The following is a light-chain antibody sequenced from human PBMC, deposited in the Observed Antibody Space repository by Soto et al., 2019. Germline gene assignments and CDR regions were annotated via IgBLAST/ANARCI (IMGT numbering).Light chain of an antibody. CDR3: CSYAGDSYV. J-gene: IGLJ1*01. CDR1: SSDVGNYNL. CDR2: DVS. Sequence: QSALTQPASVSGSPGQSITISCTGTSSDVGNYNLVSWYQQHPGKAHKLMIYDVSKRPSGVSNRFSGSKSGNTASLTISGLQSDDEADYYCCSYAGDSYVFGTGTKLTVL. V-gene: IGLV2-23*02.